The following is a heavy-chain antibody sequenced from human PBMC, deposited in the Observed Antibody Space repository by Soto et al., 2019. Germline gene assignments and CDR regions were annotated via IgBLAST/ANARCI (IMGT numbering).Heavy chain of an antibody. CDR1: GYTFTSYA. D-gene: IGHD2-21*02. CDR2: INAGNGNT. Sequence: ASVKVSCKASGYTFTSYAMHWVRQAPGQRLEWMGWINAGNGNTKYSQKLQGRVTITRDTSASTAYMELSSLRSEDTAVYYCARDALVVVTAIANWFDPWGQGTLVTVSS. V-gene: IGHV1-3*01. J-gene: IGHJ5*02. CDR3: ARDALVVVTAIANWFDP.